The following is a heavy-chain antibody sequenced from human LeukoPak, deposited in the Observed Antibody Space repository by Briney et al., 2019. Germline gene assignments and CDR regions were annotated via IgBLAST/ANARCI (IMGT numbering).Heavy chain of an antibody. Sequence: GSLRLSCAASGFTFSSYAMHWVRQAPGKGLEWVAVISYDGSNKYYADSVKGRFTISRDNSKNTLYLQMNSLRAEDTAVYYCARDGDCSSTSCYTNFDYWGQGTLVTVSS. J-gene: IGHJ4*02. CDR3: ARDGDCSSTSCYTNFDY. CDR2: ISYDGSNK. CDR1: GFTFSSYA. D-gene: IGHD2-2*02. V-gene: IGHV3-30-3*01.